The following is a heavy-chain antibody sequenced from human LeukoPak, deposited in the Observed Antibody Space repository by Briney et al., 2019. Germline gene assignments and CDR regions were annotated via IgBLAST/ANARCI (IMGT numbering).Heavy chain of an antibody. CDR1: GFTFGNAW. J-gene: IGHJ1*01. V-gene: IGHV3-15*01. D-gene: IGHD3-22*01. Sequence: GGSLRLSCAASGFTFGNAWMTWVRQAPGKGLEWVGRIKSKTAGGTTDYAAPVKGRFTISRDDSKNMLYLQMNSLKTEDTAVYYCTTGRHYDSSGYYQVYQYWGQGTLVTVSS. CDR2: IKSKTAGGTT. CDR3: TTGRHYDSSGYYQVYQY.